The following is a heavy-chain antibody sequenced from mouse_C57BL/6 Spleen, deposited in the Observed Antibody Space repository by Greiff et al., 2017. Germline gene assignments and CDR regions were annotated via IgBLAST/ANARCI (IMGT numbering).Heavy chain of an antibody. Sequence: VQLQESGAELVKPGASVKMSCKASGYTFTSYWITWVKQRPGQGLEWIGDIYPGSGSTNYNEKFKSKATLTVDTSSSTAYMQLSSLTSEDSAVYYCARLDYYGSSYGYWGQGTTLTVSS. D-gene: IGHD1-1*01. CDR1: GYTFTSYW. V-gene: IGHV1-55*01. CDR3: ARLDYYGSSYGY. J-gene: IGHJ2*01. CDR2: IYPGSGST.